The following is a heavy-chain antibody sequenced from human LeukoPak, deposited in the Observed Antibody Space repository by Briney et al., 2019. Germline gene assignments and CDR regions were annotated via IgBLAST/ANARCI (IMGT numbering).Heavy chain of an antibody. Sequence: SETLSLTCTVSGVSISSSNSYWGWIRQPPGKGLEWIGSIYYSGNAYYNASLKSQVSISIDTSKNQFSLKLSSVTAADTALYYCARVGYSGSGNYYNDRGAFDYWGQGTLVTVSS. CDR2: IYYSGNA. CDR1: GVSISSSNSY. J-gene: IGHJ4*02. CDR3: ARVGYSGSGNYYNDRGAFDY. V-gene: IGHV4-39*07. D-gene: IGHD3-10*01.